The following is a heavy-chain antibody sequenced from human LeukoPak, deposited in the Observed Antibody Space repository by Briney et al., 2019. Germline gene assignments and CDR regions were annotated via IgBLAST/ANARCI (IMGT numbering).Heavy chain of an antibody. D-gene: IGHD3-10*01. Sequence: GGSLRLSCAASGFTFSSYAMSWVRQAPGKGLEGVSGISGSGDSTYYADSVKGRFTISRDNSKNTLYLQMNSLRAEDTAVYYCAKEYALLWFGELLEALDYWGQGTLVTVSS. CDR3: AKEYALLWFGELLEALDY. V-gene: IGHV3-23*01. CDR2: ISGSGDST. J-gene: IGHJ4*02. CDR1: GFTFSSYA.